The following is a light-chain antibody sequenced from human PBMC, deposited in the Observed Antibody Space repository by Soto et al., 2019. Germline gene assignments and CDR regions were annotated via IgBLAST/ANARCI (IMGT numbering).Light chain of an antibody. Sequence: DIILTQSPATLSLSPGERATLSCRAIQSVGSSLAWYQQKAGQATRLLIYDAFSRATGIPARFSGSGFGTDFTLTISSLEPEDFAVYYCQQRSIWPNAFGQGTKVEIK. V-gene: IGKV3-11*01. CDR1: QSVGSS. CDR3: QQRSIWPNA. CDR2: DAF. J-gene: IGKJ2*01.